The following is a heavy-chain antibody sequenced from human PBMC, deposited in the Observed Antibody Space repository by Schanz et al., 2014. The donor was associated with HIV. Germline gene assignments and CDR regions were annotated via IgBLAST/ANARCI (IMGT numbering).Heavy chain of an antibody. CDR1: GFSFSVYS. CDR2: ISSSSSYT. D-gene: IGHD3-22*01. CDR3: ASPLLYDSLDV. Sequence: EVQLVESGGGLVKPGGSLRLSCAASGFSFSVYSMNWVRQAPGKGLEWVSSISSSSSYTYYADSVKGRFTISRDNSKNTLYLQMNSLRAEDTAVYYCASPLLYDSLDVWGQGTTVTVSS. V-gene: IGHV3-21*01. J-gene: IGHJ6*02.